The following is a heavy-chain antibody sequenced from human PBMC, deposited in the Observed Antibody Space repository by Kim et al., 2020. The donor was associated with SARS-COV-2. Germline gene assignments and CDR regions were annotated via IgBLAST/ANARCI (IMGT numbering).Heavy chain of an antibody. Sequence: ASVKVSCKASGYTFTSYAMHWVRQAPGQRLEWMGWINAGNGNTKYSQKFQGRVTITRDTSASTAYMELSSLRSEDTAVYYCARDMGGLLSWYFDLWGRGTLVTVSS. J-gene: IGHJ2*01. D-gene: IGHD2-2*01. CDR1: GYTFTSYA. CDR3: ARDMGGLLSWYFDL. CDR2: INAGNGNT. V-gene: IGHV1-3*01.